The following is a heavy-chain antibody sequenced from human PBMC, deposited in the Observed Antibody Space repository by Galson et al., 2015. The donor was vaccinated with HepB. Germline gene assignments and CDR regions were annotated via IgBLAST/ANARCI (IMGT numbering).Heavy chain of an antibody. V-gene: IGHV1-8*01. D-gene: IGHD1-14*01. J-gene: IGHJ4*02. Sequence: SCKASGYTFTSYDINWVRQATGQGLEWMGWMNPYSGNTGYAQKFQGRVTMTRNTSIRTAYMELSSLRSEDTAVYYCAVPQTTRGGYYFDYWGQGTLVTVSS. CDR3: AVPQTTRGGYYFDY. CDR1: GYTFTSYD. CDR2: MNPYSGNT.